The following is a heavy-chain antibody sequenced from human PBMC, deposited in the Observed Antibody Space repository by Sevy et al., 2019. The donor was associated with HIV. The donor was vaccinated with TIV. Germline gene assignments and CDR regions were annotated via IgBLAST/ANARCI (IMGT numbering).Heavy chain of an antibody. D-gene: IGHD6-13*01. CDR1: GFTFSDYY. Sequence: GGSLRLSCAASGFTFSDYYMSWIRQAPGKGLEWVSYISSSGSTVNYADSVKGQFTISRDNSKNSPYLQMNSLKAEDTAVYYCARDRIAAAGPTYYYYYGMDVWGQGTTVTVSS. CDR3: ARDRIAAAGPTYYYYYGMDV. J-gene: IGHJ6*02. CDR2: ISSSGSTV. V-gene: IGHV3-11*01.